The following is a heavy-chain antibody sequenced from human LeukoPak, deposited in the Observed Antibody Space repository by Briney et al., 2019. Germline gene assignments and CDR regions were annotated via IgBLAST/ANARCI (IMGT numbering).Heavy chain of an antibody. Sequence: AGGSLRLSCAASGFTFSSYWMSWVRQAPGKGLEWVSAISGSGGSTYYADSVKGRFTISRDNSKNTLYLQMNSLRAEDTAVYYCAKDPQGLRYFDYWGQGTLVTVSS. CDR2: ISGSGGST. CDR1: GFTFSSYW. CDR3: AKDPQGLRYFDY. J-gene: IGHJ4*02. D-gene: IGHD4-17*01. V-gene: IGHV3-23*01.